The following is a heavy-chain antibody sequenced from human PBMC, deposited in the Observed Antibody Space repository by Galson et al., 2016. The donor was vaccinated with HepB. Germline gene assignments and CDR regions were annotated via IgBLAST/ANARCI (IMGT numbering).Heavy chain of an antibody. D-gene: IGHD1-26*01. CDR2: ISTTGSNT. Sequence: SLRLSCAASGFTFGDYYMTWIRQAPGKGLEWVSYISTTGSNTYYADSVKGRFTISRDNAKNSLYVQMNSLRVEDTAVYYCERDPGYYWSFDVWGQGTTVTVSS. CDR1: GFTFGDYY. CDR3: ERDPGYYWSFDV. V-gene: IGHV3-11*04. J-gene: IGHJ6*02.